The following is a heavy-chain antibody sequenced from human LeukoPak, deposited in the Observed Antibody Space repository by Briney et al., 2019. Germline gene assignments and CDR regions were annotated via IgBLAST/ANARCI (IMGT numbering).Heavy chain of an antibody. J-gene: IGHJ4*02. CDR1: GYTFTSYY. CDR2: INPSGGST. D-gene: IGHD2-2*01. Sequence: ASVKVSCKASGYTFTSYYMHWVRQAPGQGLEWMGIINPSGGSTSYAQKFQGRVTMTRDTSTSTVYMELSSLRSEDTAAYYCARDGAVVVPAANGHFDYWGQGTLVTVSS. CDR3: ARDGAVVVPAANGHFDY. V-gene: IGHV1-46*01.